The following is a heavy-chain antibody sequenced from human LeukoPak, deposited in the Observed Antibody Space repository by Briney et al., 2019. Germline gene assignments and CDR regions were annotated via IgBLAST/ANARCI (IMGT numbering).Heavy chain of an antibody. D-gene: IGHD3-9*01. J-gene: IGHJ4*02. CDR3: AKLWVLRYFELDY. CDR2: ISGSGGST. CDR1: GFTFSSYG. V-gene: IGHV3-23*01. Sequence: PGRSLRLSCAASGFTFSSYGMSWVRQAPGKGLEWVSAISGSGGSTYYADSVKGRFTISRDNSKNTLYLQMNSLRAEDTAVYYCAKLWVLRYFELDYWGQGTLVTVSS.